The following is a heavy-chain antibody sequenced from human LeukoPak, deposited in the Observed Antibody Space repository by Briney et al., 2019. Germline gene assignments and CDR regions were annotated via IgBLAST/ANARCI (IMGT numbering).Heavy chain of an antibody. CDR3: ARGWRDLRYSSSWYSY. CDR2: INHSGST. Sequence: PSETLSLTCAVYGGSFSGYYWSWIRQPPGKGLEWIGEINHSGSTNYNPSLKSRVTISVDTSKNQFSLKLSSVTAADTAVYYCARGWRDLRYSSSWYSYWGQGTLVTVSS. CDR1: GGSFSGYY. J-gene: IGHJ4*02. D-gene: IGHD6-13*01. V-gene: IGHV4-34*01.